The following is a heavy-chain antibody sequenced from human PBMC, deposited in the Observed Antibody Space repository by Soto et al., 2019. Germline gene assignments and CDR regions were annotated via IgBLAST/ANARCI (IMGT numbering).Heavy chain of an antibody. CDR3: AKEGRIYVFGSGYGNPPNWFDP. CDR1: GFTFSSYG. D-gene: IGHD3-3*01. J-gene: IGHJ5*02. Sequence: GGSLRLSCAASGFTFSSYGMHWVRQAPGKGLEWVAVISYDGSDKYYADSVKGRFTISRDNSKNTLYLQMNSLRAEDTAVYYCAKEGRIYVFGSGYGNPPNWFDPGGQETLVTVSS. V-gene: IGHV3-30*18. CDR2: ISYDGSDK.